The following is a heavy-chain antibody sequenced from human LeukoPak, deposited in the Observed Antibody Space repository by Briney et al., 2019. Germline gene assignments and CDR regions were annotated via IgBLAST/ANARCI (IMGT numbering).Heavy chain of an antibody. V-gene: IGHV3-48*02. CDR2: ISSSSNTI. J-gene: IGHJ4*02. Sequence: WGSLRLSCAAYGFTFSSYSMNWVRQAPGQGLEGVLYISSSSNTICYDYSETGPFTSSRDNAKNSMYLQMNSLRDEDTAVYYCARPRYCSGGTCNLDYWGQGTPVTVSS. CDR1: GFTFSSYS. CDR3: ARPRYCSGGTCNLDY. D-gene: IGHD2-15*01.